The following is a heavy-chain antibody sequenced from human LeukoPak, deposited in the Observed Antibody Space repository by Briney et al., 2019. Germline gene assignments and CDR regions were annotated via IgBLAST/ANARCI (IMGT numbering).Heavy chain of an antibody. Sequence: PGGSLRLSCAASGFTFSSYAMSWVRQAPGKGLEWASTISYSGGSTFYADSVKGRFTISRENSKNTLYLQMNSLRAEDTAAYYCAKADYSGAVDIWGQGTMVTVSS. CDR1: GFTFSSYA. V-gene: IGHV3-23*01. CDR2: ISYSGGST. J-gene: IGHJ3*02. CDR3: AKADYSGAVDI. D-gene: IGHD2-21*01.